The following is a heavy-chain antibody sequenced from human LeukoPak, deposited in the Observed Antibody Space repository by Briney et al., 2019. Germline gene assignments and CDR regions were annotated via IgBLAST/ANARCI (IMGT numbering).Heavy chain of an antibody. J-gene: IGHJ3*02. Sequence: GGSLRLSCAASGFTFSSFGMHWVRQAPGKGLEWVADISYDGSNKYYADSVKGRFTISRDNSKNTLYLQMNGLRAEDTAVYYCAKGRLGWGSINSFDIWGQGTMVTVSS. V-gene: IGHV3-30*18. CDR2: ISYDGSNK. D-gene: IGHD7-27*01. CDR1: GFTFSSFG. CDR3: AKGRLGWGSINSFDI.